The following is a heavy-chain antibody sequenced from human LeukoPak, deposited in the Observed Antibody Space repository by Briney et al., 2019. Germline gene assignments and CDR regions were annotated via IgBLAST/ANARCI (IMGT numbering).Heavy chain of an antibody. Sequence: SETLSLTCTVSVGSISRYYGSWIRQPPGKGVEWRGYIYYSGSTNYNPSLKSRDTISVDTSKNQFSLKLSSVTAANTAVYYCARMGYYDSSGYAFDIWGQGTMVTVSS. CDR1: VGSISRYY. J-gene: IGHJ3*02. D-gene: IGHD3-22*01. CDR3: ARMGYYDSSGYAFDI. CDR2: IYYSGST. V-gene: IGHV4-59*01.